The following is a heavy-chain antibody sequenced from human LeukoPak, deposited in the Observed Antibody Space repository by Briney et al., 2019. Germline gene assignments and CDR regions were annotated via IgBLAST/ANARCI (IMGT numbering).Heavy chain of an antibody. D-gene: IGHD1-26*01. V-gene: IGHV3-7*01. CDR1: GFTFRSYW. J-gene: IGHJ3*02. CDR3: ARDGELGSPADAFDI. CDR2: IKQDGSET. Sequence: RGSLRLSCAASGFTFRSYWMTWVRQSPGKSLEWVANIKQDGSETYYADSVKGRFTISRDNAKRSLYLQMNSLRAEDTAVYYCARDGELGSPADAFDIWGQGTMVTVSS.